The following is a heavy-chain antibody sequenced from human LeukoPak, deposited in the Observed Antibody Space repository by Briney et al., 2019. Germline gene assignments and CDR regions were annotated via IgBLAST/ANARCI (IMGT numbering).Heavy chain of an antibody. D-gene: IGHD4-11*01. CDR3: ARVRRFTVTTEHYYYYMDV. CDR2: IIPIFGTA. CDR1: GGTFSSYA. J-gene: IGHJ6*03. V-gene: IGHV1-69*05. Sequence: GASVKVSCKASGGTFSSYAISWVRQAPGQGLEWMGGIIPIFGTANYAQKFQGRVTITTDESTSTAYMELSSLRSEDTAVYYCARVRRFTVTTEHYYYYMDVWGKGTTVTVSS.